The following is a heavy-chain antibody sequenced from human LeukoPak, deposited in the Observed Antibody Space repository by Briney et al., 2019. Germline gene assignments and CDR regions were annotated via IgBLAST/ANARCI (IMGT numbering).Heavy chain of an antibody. V-gene: IGHV4-59*01. CDR1: GGSISRYY. CDR2: IYYSGTT. CDR3: AGGGYCSRASCFAPLFDF. D-gene: IGHD2-2*01. J-gene: IGHJ4*02. Sequence: ASETLSLTCTVSGGSISRYYWSWIRQSPGRGLEWIAYIYYSGTTNYNPSLKSRVTISVDTSKSQFSLKLNSVTAADTAVYYCAGGGYCSRASCFAPLFDFWGQGVLVTVSS.